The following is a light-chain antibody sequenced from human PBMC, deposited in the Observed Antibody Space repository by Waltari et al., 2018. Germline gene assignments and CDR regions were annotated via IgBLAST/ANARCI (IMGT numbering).Light chain of an antibody. CDR1: ISDIGGYDS. CDR3: CSYAGSYTFV. CDR2: DVT. J-gene: IGLJ2*01. V-gene: IGLV2-11*01. Sequence: QSALTQPRSVSGSPGQSVTISCTGTISDIGGYDSVYWYQQHPDNAPKLLIYDVTKRPSGVPDRFSGSKSGNTASLTVSGLQAEDEADYYCCSYAGSYTFVFGGGTKLTVL.